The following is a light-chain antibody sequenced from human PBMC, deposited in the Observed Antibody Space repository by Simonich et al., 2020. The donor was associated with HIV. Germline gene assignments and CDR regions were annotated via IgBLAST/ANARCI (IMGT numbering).Light chain of an antibody. V-gene: IGKV1-9*01. Sequence: DIQLTQSPSFLSASIGDRVTTTCRASQGISSYLAWYQQKPGKAPKLLIYAASTLQSGVPSRFSGSGSGTEFTLTISSLQPEDFATYYCQQLNSFTFGPGTKVDIK. CDR2: AAS. CDR3: QQLNSFT. J-gene: IGKJ3*01. CDR1: QGISSY.